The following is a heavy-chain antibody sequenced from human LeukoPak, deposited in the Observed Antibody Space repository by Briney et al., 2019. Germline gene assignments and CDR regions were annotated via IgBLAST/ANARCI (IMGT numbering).Heavy chain of an antibody. V-gene: IGHV3-15*01. D-gene: IGHD2-2*01. Sequence: PGGSLRLSCAASGFTFSNAWMSWVRQAPGKGLEWVGPIKSKTDGGTTDYAAPVKGRFTISRDDSKNTLYLQMNSLKTEDTAVYYCTTEPDIVVGDGYFQHWGQGTLVTVSS. J-gene: IGHJ1*01. CDR2: IKSKTDGGTT. CDR3: TTEPDIVVGDGYFQH. CDR1: GFTFSNAW.